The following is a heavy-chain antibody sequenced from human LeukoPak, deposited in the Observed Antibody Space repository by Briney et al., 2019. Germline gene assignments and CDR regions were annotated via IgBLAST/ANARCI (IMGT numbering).Heavy chain of an antibody. Sequence: PSKTLSLTCSVSGGSISGAYWSWIRQAPGKGLEWIGYIYYSGSTDYNPSLESRVTISIDTSKNHFSLNLTAVTAADTAIYYCARTGSGRDYYGMGVWGQGTSVTVSS. D-gene: IGHD5-12*01. CDR3: ARTGSGRDYYGMGV. CDR2: IYYSGST. J-gene: IGHJ6*02. CDR1: GGSISGAY. V-gene: IGHV4-59*01.